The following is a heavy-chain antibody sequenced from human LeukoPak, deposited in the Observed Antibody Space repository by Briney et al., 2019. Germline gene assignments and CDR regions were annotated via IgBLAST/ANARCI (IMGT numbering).Heavy chain of an antibody. CDR1: GFSISNDW. J-gene: IGHJ4*02. Sequence: PGGSLRLSCAASGFSISNDWMSWVRQAPGKGLEWVARVKSKGAGETDYAAPVKGRFTTSRDDSKNTLYLQMNSLKTEDTAVYYCTLIQGWGSGSYYRDFWGQGTLVTVSS. V-gene: IGHV3-15*01. CDR2: VKSKGAGET. D-gene: IGHD3-10*01. CDR3: TLIQGWGSGSYYRDF.